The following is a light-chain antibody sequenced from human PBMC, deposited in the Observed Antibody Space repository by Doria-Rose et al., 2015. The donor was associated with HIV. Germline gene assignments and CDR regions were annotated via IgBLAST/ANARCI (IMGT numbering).Light chain of an antibody. J-gene: IGLJ2*01. CDR2: GNS. V-gene: IGLV1-40*01. Sequence: VSGAPGQSVTISCTGSSSNIGAGYDVHWYQQLPGTAPKLLIYGNSNRPSGVPDRFSGSKSGTSASLAITGLQAEDEADYYCQSYDSSLSGYVVFGGGTTVTVL. CDR1: SSNIGAGYD. CDR3: QSYDSSLSGYVV.